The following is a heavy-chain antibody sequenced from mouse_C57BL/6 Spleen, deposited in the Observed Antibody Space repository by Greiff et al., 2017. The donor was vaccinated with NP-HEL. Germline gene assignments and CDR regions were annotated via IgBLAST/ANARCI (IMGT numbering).Heavy chain of an antibody. CDR3: ARDYESFFDY. D-gene: IGHD1-1*01. J-gene: IGHJ2*01. Sequence: QVQLKQPGAELVRPGSSVKLSCKASGYTFTSYWMDWVKQRPGQGLEWIGNIYPSDSETHYNQKFKDKATLTVDKSSSTAYMQLSSLTSEDSAVYYCARDYESFFDYWGQGTTLTVSS. CDR2: IYPSDSET. CDR1: GYTFTSYW. V-gene: IGHV1-61*01.